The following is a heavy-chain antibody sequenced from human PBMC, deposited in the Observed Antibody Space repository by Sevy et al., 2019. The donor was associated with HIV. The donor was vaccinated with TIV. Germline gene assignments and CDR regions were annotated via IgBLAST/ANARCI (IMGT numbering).Heavy chain of an antibody. D-gene: IGHD3-9*01. J-gene: IGHJ3*02. V-gene: IGHV3-11*01. CDR1: GFTFSDYY. Sequence: GGSLRLSCAASGFTFSDYYMSWIRQAPGKGLEWVSYISSSGSTIYYAHSVKGRFTISRDNAKNSLYLQMNSLRAEDTAVYYCARGRLTGYSNAFDIWGQGTMVTVSS. CDR3: ARGRLTGYSNAFDI. CDR2: ISSSGSTI.